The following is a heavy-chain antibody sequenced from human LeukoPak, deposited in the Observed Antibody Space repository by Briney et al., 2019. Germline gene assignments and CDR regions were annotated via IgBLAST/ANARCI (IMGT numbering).Heavy chain of an antibody. CDR1: GYTLTELS. V-gene: IGHV1-24*01. Sequence: GASVKVSCKVSGYTLTELSMHWVRQAPGKGLEWMGGFDPEGGETIYAQKFQGRVTMTEDTSTDTAYMELSSLRSEDTAVYYCATDMYGSGSYYKYYYYYYGMDVWGQGTTVTVYS. J-gene: IGHJ6*02. D-gene: IGHD3-10*01. CDR2: FDPEGGET. CDR3: ATDMYGSGSYYKYYYYYYGMDV.